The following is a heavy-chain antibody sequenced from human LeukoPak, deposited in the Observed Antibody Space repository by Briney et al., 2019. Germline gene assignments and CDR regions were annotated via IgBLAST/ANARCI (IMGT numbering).Heavy chain of an antibody. V-gene: IGHV1-69*05. CDR3: ATNWDELYYYYMDV. CDR2: IIPIFGTA. J-gene: IGHJ6*03. CDR1: GGTFSSYA. Sequence: ASVKVSCKASGGTFSSYAISWVRQAPGQGLEWMGGIIPIFGTANYAQKFQGRVTITTDESTSTAYMEPSSLRSEDTAVYYCATNWDELYYYYMDVWGKGTTVTVSS. D-gene: IGHD7-27*01.